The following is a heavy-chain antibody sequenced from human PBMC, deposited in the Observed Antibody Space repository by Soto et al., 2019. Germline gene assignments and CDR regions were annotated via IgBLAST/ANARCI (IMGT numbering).Heavy chain of an antibody. CDR3: ATADVDIVAKMNIPSYGMDV. CDR1: GGTFSSYA. V-gene: IGHV1-69*01. CDR2: IISIFGTA. D-gene: IGHD5-12*01. J-gene: IGHJ6*02. Sequence: QVQLVQSGAEVKKPGSSVKVSCKASGGTFSSYAISWVRQAPGQGLEWMGGIISIFGTANYAQKFQGRVTITADEYTSTAYMELSSLRSEDTAVYYWATADVDIVAKMNIPSYGMDVCGQGTKVTVSS.